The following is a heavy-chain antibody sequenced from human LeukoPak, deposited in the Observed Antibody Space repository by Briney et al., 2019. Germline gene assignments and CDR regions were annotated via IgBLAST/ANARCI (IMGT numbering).Heavy chain of an antibody. Sequence: SETLSLTCSVSGGSVSSGSYYWSWIRQPPGKGLEWIGEINHSGSTNYNPSLKSRVTISVDTSKNQLSLKLSSVTAADTAVYYCARGFFSGSPGLGYWGQGTLVTVSS. CDR2: INHSGST. D-gene: IGHD1-26*01. CDR3: ARGFFSGSPGLGY. V-gene: IGHV4-39*07. CDR1: GGSVSSGSYY. J-gene: IGHJ4*02.